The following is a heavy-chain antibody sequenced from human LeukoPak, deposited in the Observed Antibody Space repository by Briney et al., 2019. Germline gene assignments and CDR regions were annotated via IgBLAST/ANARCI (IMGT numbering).Heavy chain of an antibody. CDR1: GFTISSYA. Sequence: GGSLRLSCAASGFTISSYAMSWVRQAPGKGLEWVSTITITGDSTYYADSVKGRFTISRDSSKNALYLQMNSLRAEDTAVYYCAREDPLGDNFDYWGQGTLVTVSS. J-gene: IGHJ4*02. V-gene: IGHV3-23*01. CDR3: AREDPLGDNFDY. CDR2: ITITGDST. D-gene: IGHD3-10*01.